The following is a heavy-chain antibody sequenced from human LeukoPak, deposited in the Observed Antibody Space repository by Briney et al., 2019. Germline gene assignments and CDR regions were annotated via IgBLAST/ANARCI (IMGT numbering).Heavy chain of an antibody. V-gene: IGHV4-39*07. J-gene: IGHJ3*02. CDR3: ARDVSTGTTIAFDI. CDR1: GGSISSSSYY. D-gene: IGHD1-1*01. CDR2: IYYSGST. Sequence: SETLSLTCTVSGGSISSSSYYWGWIRQPPGKGLEWIGSIYYSGSTYYNPSLKSRVTISVDTSKNQFSLKLSSVTAADTAVYYCARDVSTGTTIAFDIWGQGTMVTVSS.